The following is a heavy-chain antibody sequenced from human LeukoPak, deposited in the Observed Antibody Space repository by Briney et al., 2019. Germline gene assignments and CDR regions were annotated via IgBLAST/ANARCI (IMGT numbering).Heavy chain of an antibody. V-gene: IGHV4-59*12. Sequence: SETLFLTCTVSGGSISSYYWSWIRQPPGKGLEWIGYIYYSGSTNYNPSLKSRVTISVDTSKNHFSLNLSSVTAADTAVYYCARPRKHDYYDMDVWGKGTTVTVSS. CDR2: IYYSGST. J-gene: IGHJ6*03. CDR3: ARPRKHDYYDMDV. CDR1: GGSISSYY.